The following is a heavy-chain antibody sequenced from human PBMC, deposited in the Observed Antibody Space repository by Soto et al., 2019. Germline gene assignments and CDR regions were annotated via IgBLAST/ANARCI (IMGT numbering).Heavy chain of an antibody. Sequence: QVQLVQSGAEVKKPVASVKVSCKASGYTFTSYYMHWVRQAPGQGLEWMGIINPSGGSTSYAQKFQVRVTMTRDTSTSTVYMELSSLRSEDTAVYYCARERGITGTKTYYGMDVWGQGTTVTVS. CDR3: ARERGITGTKTYYGMDV. J-gene: IGHJ6*02. CDR2: INPSGGST. CDR1: GYTFTSYY. D-gene: IGHD1-7*01. V-gene: IGHV1-46*01.